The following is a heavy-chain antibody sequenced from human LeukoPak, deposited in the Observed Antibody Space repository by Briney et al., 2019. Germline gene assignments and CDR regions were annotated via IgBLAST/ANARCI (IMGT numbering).Heavy chain of an antibody. CDR3: ARDLNWETY. V-gene: IGHV3-48*03. D-gene: IGHD7-27*01. J-gene: IGHJ4*02. Sequence: PGGSLRLSCAASGFTFSSYEMNWVRQAPGKGLEWVSYISSSGSTIYYADSVKGRFTISRDNAKNPLYLQMNSLRAEDTAVYHCARDLNWETYWGQGTLVSVSS. CDR2: ISSSGSTI. CDR1: GFTFSSYE.